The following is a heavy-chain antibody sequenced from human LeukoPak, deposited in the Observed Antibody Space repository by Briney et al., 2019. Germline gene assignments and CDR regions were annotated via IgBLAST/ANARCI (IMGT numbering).Heavy chain of an antibody. Sequence: PSETLSLTCAVYDGSFSGYYWSWIRQPPGKGLEWIGEINHSGSTNYNPSLKSRVTISVDTSKNQFSLKLSSVTAADTAVYYCASRRMGFTAALARSFDFWGQGTLVTVSS. CDR2: INHSGST. CDR3: ASRRMGFTAALARSFDF. CDR1: DGSFSGYY. D-gene: IGHD6-13*01. J-gene: IGHJ4*02. V-gene: IGHV4-34*01.